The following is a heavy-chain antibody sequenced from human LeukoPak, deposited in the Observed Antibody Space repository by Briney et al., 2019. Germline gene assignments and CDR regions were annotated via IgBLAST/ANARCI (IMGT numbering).Heavy chain of an antibody. Sequence: ASVKVSCKASGYTSTSYGISWVRQAPGQGLEWMGWISAYNGNTNYAQKLQGRVTMTTDTSTSTAYMELRSLRSDDTAVYYCARDRGRQQLVREFDYWGQGTLATVSS. CDR1: GYTSTSYG. J-gene: IGHJ4*02. CDR3: ARDRGRQQLVREFDY. D-gene: IGHD6-13*01. V-gene: IGHV1-18*01. CDR2: ISAYNGNT.